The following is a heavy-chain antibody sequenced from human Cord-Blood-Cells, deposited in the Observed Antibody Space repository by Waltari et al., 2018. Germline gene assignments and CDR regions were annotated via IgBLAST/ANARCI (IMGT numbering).Heavy chain of an antibody. J-gene: IGHJ4*02. CDR1: GYTFTSYG. D-gene: IGHD3-16*02. V-gene: IGHV1-18*01. CDR2: ISAYNGNT. Sequence: QVQLVQSGAEVKKPGASVKVSCKASGYTFTSYGISWVRQAPGQGLAWMGWISAYNGNTNYAQKLQGRVTMTTDTSTSTAYMELRSLRSDDTAVYYCARGYDYIWGSYRSQTFFDYWGQGTLVTVSS. CDR3: ARGYDYIWGSYRSQTFFDY.